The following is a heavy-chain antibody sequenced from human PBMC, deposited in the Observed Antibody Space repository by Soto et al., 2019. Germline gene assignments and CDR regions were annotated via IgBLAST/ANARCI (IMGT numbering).Heavy chain of an antibody. D-gene: IGHD6-13*01. CDR3: ARTFIAAAGRRSGERMDV. V-gene: IGHV4-59*01. Sequence: PSATLSLTCTFSGGSISSYYWSWIRQPPGKGLEWIGYIYYSGSTNYNPSLKSRVTISVDTSKNQFSLKLSSVTAADTAVYYCARTFIAAAGRRSGERMDVWGQGTTVTVSS. J-gene: IGHJ6*02. CDR2: IYYSGST. CDR1: GGSISSYY.